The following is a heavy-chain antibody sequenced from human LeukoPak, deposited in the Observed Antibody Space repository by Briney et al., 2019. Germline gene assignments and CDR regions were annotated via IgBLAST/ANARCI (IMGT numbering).Heavy chain of an antibody. CDR1: GFTFSYYG. CDR3: AKPLMRDRWFGES. J-gene: IGHJ5*02. V-gene: IGHV3-30*02. Sequence: GGTLRLSCAASGFTFSYYGIHWVRQAPGKGLEWVAFIRYDGNDKYYAKSVKGRFTISRDTSRNTVSLQMNSLRLEDTAIYYCAKPLMRDRWFGESWGQGTLVTVSS. D-gene: IGHD3-10*01. CDR2: IRYDGNDK.